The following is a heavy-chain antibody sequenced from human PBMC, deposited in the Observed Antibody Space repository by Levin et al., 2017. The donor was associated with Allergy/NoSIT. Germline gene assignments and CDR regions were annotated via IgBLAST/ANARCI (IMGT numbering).Heavy chain of an antibody. CDR2: IYPGDSDT. D-gene: IGHD2-21*02. Sequence: HGESLKISCKGSGYSFPSYWIGWVRQMPGKGLEWMGIIYPGDSDTRYTPSFQGQVTISVDKSISTAYLQWSSLTASHTALYFFAIRGAAGDSFGYYFDYWGRGTLVTVSS. CDR3: AIRGAAGDSFGYYFDY. V-gene: IGHV5-51*01. CDR1: GYSFPSYW. J-gene: IGHJ4*02.